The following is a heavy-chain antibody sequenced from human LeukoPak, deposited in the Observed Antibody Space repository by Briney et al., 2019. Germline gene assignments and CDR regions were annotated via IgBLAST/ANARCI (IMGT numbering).Heavy chain of an antibody. D-gene: IGHD2-15*01. Sequence: GSPRLSCATSGFTFKSYAMNWVRQPPGKGLEWIGEINHSGSTNYNPSLKSRVTISVDTSKNQFSLKLSSVTAADTAVYYCARVGRYCSGGSCYSGFDYWGQGTLVTVSS. CDR3: ARVGRYCSGGSCYSGFDY. CDR1: GFTFKSYA. J-gene: IGHJ4*02. V-gene: IGHV4-34*01. CDR2: INHSGST.